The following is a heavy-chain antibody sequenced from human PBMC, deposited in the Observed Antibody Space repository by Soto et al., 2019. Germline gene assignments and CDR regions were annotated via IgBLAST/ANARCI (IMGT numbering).Heavy chain of an antibody. D-gene: IGHD3-10*01. Sequence: ASVKVSCKASGHTFTGYYMHWVRQAPGQGLEWMGWINPNSGGTNYAQKFQGWVTMTRDTSISTAYMELSRLRSDDTAVYYCARARTYYYGSGSYYNLLDAFDIWGQGTMVTVSS. CDR1: GHTFTGYY. CDR3: ARARTYYYGSGSYYNLLDAFDI. CDR2: INPNSGGT. J-gene: IGHJ3*02. V-gene: IGHV1-2*04.